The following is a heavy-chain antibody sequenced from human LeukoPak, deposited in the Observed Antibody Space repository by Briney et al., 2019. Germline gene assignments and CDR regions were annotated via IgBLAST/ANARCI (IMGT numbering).Heavy chain of an antibody. CDR2: IYHSGST. Sequence: PSETLSLTCAVSGGSISSGGYSWSWIRQPPGTGLEWIGYIYHSGSTYYNPSLKSRVTISVDRSKNQFSLKLSSVTAADTAVYYCARAFWSGYYSFDYWGQGTLVTVSS. CDR1: GGSISSGGYS. V-gene: IGHV4-30-2*01. CDR3: ARAFWSGYYSFDY. D-gene: IGHD3-3*01. J-gene: IGHJ4*02.